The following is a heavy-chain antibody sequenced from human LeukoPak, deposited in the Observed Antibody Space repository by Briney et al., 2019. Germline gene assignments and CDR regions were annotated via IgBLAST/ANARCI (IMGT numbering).Heavy chain of an antibody. J-gene: IGHJ6*03. Sequence: GASVKVSCKASGYTFTGYGISWVRQAPGQGLEWMGWISAYNGNTNYAQKLQGRVTMTTDTSTSTAYMELRRLRSDDTAVYYCARGGCSSTSCYWTSEPRYMDVWGKGTTVTVSS. CDR1: GYTFTGYG. CDR2: ISAYNGNT. V-gene: IGHV1-18*01. CDR3: ARGGCSSTSCYWTSEPRYMDV. D-gene: IGHD2-2*01.